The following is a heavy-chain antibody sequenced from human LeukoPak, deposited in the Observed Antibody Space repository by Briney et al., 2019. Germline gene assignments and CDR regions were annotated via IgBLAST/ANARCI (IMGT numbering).Heavy chain of an antibody. V-gene: IGHV3-23*01. CDR1: GFTFSSYA. CDR3: AKGRDYGSGSYYNG. CDR2: MSGGGGST. J-gene: IGHJ4*02. D-gene: IGHD3-10*01. Sequence: PGRSLRLSCAASGFTFSSYAMHWVRQAPGKGLEWVSTMSGGGGSTYYADSVKGRFTISRDNSKNTLYLQMNSLRAEDTAVYYCAKGRDYGSGSYYNGWGQGTLVTVSS.